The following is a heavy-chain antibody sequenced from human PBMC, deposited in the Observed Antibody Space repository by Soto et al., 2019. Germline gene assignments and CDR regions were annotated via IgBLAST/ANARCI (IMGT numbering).Heavy chain of an antibody. D-gene: IGHD2-8*01. Sequence: QITLKESGPTLVKPTQTLTLTCTFSGFALRNGGAGVGWIRQPPGKALEWLVIIYWNNDKFYNPSLKTRLTVAKDTSKNQVVLTMTDMDPVDSATYYCAHTPDPDTDNDFFDFWGQGAPVTVSS. CDR2: IYWNNDK. CDR3: AHTPDPDTDNDFFDF. V-gene: IGHV2-5*01. J-gene: IGHJ4*02. CDR1: GFALRNGGAG.